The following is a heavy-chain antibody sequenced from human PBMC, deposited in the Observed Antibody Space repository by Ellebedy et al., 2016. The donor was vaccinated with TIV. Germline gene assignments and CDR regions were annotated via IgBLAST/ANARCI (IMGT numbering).Heavy chain of an antibody. CDR2: ICADENHK. Sequence: GGSLRLSXAASGFTFSRYGMHWVRQAPGKGLEWVAVICADENHKFYLDSVEGRFTISRDNSKNTLYLQMDSLRAEDTAVYYCARGGAGFDSMNRELSFDSWGQGTLVTVSS. CDR1: GFTFSRYG. V-gene: IGHV3-33*01. J-gene: IGHJ4*02. D-gene: IGHD1-26*01. CDR3: ARGGAGFDSMNRELSFDS.